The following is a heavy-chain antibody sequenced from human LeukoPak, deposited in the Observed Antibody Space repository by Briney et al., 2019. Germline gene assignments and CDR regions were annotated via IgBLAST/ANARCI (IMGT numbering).Heavy chain of an antibody. CDR1: GYTFTGYY. J-gene: IGHJ3*02. CDR2: INPNSGGT. Sequence: ASVKVSCKASGYTFTGYYMHWVRQAPGQGLEWMGWINPNSGGTNYAQKSQGRVTMTRDTSIGTAYMELSRLRSDDTAVYYCARVEGFDDSSGYYYMFGAFDIWGQGTMVTVSS. V-gene: IGHV1-2*02. CDR3: ARVEGFDDSSGYYYMFGAFDI. D-gene: IGHD3-22*01.